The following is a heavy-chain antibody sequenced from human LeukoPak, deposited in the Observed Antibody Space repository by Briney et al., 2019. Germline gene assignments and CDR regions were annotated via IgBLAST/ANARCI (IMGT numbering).Heavy chain of an antibody. D-gene: IGHD4-17*01. CDR1: GFTFTSYS. CDR3: ARGYGVPPKVGY. Sequence: GSLRLSCAASGFTFTSYSMHWVRQAPGKGLEWVAVISYGGNNEYYADSVKGRFTISRDNSKNTVYLQMNSLRTEDTAMYYCARGYGVPPKVGYWGQGTLVTVSS. CDR2: ISYGGNNE. V-gene: IGHV3-30*03. J-gene: IGHJ4*02.